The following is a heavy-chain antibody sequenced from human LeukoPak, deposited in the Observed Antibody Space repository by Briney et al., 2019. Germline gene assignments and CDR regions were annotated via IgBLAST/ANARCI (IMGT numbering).Heavy chain of an antibody. Sequence: SETLSLTCAVYGGSFSGYYWSWIRQPPGKGLEWIGEINHSGSTNYNPSLKSRVTISVDTSKNQFSLKLSSVTAADTAAYYCAGTRLAARRGHNYWGQGTLVTVSS. CDR3: AGTRLAARRGHNY. CDR1: GGSFSGYY. J-gene: IGHJ4*02. D-gene: IGHD6-6*01. CDR2: INHSGST. V-gene: IGHV4-34*01.